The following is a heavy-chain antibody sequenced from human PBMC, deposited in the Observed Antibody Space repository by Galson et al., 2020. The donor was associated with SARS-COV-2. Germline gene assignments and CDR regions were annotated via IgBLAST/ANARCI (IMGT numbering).Heavy chain of an antibody. CDR3: AKDIGYSSGLIDY. Sequence: GGSLRLSCAASGFTFDDYAMHWVRQAPGKGLEWVSGISWNSGSIGYADSVKGRFTISRDNAKNSLYLQMNTLRAEDTALYYCAKDIGYSSGLIDYWVQGTLVTVSS. CDR2: ISWNSGSI. D-gene: IGHD6-19*01. J-gene: IGHJ4*02. CDR1: GFTFDDYA. V-gene: IGHV3-9*01.